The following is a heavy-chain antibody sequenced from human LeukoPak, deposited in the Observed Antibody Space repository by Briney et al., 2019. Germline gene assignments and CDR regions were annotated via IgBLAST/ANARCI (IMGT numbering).Heavy chain of an antibody. CDR3: ARGYSYGIYYYYYMDV. D-gene: IGHD5-18*01. V-gene: IGHV4-34*01. J-gene: IGHJ6*03. Sequence: SETLSLTCAVYGGSFSGYYWSWIRQPPGKGLEWIGETNHSGSTNYNPSLKSRVTISVDTSKNQFSLKLSSVTAADTAVYYCARGYSYGIYYYYYMDVWGKGTTVTVSS. CDR1: GGSFSGYY. CDR2: TNHSGST.